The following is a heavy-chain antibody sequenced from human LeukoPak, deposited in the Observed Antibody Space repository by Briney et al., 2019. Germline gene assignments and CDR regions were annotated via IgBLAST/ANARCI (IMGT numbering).Heavy chain of an antibody. CDR3: AKVDAVSSWGAY. CDR2: ISGSGGST. J-gene: IGHJ4*02. D-gene: IGHD6-13*01. V-gene: IGHV3-23*01. CDR1: GFTFSSYA. Sequence: GGSLRLSCAASGFTFSSYATSWVRQAPGKGLEWVSAISGSGGSTYYADSVKGRFTISRDNSKNTLYLQMNSLRAEDTAVYYCAKVDAVSSWGAYWGQGTLVTVSS.